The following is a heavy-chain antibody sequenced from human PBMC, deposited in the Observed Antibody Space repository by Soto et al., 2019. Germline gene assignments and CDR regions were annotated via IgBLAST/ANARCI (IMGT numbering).Heavy chain of an antibody. CDR3: ARGRYGDY. D-gene: IGHD1-1*01. CDR1: GYAFTTYG. V-gene: IGHV1-18*01. CDR2: ISAHNGNT. J-gene: IGHJ4*02. Sequence: VPLVQSGAEVKKPGASVKVSCKGSGYAFTTYGITWVRQAPGQGLEWMGWISAHNGNTNYAQKLQGRVTVTRDTSTSTAYMELRSLRSDDTAVYYGARGRYGDYWGQGALVTVSS.